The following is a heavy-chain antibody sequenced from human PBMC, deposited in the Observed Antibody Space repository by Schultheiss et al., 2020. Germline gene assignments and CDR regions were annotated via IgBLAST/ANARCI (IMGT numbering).Heavy chain of an antibody. CDR3: ADGGYGSGSYPHYYYYGMDV. D-gene: IGHD3-10*01. CDR2: IYYSGST. Sequence: SETLSLTCTVSGGSISSGGYYWSWIRQPPGKGLEWIGYIYYSGSTNYNPSLKSRVTISVDTSKNQFSLKLSSVTAADTAVYYCADGGYGSGSYPHYYYYGMDVWGQGTTVTVSS. J-gene: IGHJ6*02. CDR1: GGSISSGGYY. V-gene: IGHV4-61*08.